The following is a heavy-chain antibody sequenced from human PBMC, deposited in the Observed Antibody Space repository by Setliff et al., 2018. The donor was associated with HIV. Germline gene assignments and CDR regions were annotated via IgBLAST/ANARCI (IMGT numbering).Heavy chain of an antibody. J-gene: IGHJ6*02. V-gene: IGHV4-34*01. Sequence: LSLTCAVYGGSFSGYYWTWIRQPPGKGLEWIGKINHSGSAKYNPSLQSRVAISVDISKNQFSLKLNSVTPDDTAVYYCARPSAANFFYSYAMDVWGQGSTVTVS. D-gene: IGHD6-13*01. CDR2: INHSGSA. CDR1: GGSFSGYY. CDR3: ARPSAANFFYSYAMDV.